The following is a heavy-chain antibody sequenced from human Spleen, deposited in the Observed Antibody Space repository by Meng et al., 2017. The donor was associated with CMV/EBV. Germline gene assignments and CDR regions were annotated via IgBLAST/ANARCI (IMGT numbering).Heavy chain of an antibody. V-gene: IGHV4-39*07. CDR2: IYHSGST. Sequence: SETLSLTCTVSGDSISSSDFFWGWIRQPPGKGLEWIGSIYHSGSTYYNPSLKSRVTISVDTSKNQFSLKLISVTAADTAVYYCVRVATSYDFWSDYPTNHFYYFDYWGQGTLVTVSS. CDR3: VRVATSYDFWSDYPTNHFYYFDY. CDR1: GDSISSSDFF. D-gene: IGHD3-3*01. J-gene: IGHJ4*02.